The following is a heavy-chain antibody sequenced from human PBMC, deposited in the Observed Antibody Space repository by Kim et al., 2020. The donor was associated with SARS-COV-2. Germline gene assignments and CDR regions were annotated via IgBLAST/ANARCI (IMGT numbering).Heavy chain of an antibody. D-gene: IGHD4-17*01. V-gene: IGHV3-33*01. CDR3: ARDKDGADFDY. J-gene: IGHJ4*02. Sequence: KCYADSVKGRFTISRDNSKNTLYLQMNSLIAEDTAVYYCARDKDGADFDYWGQGTLVTVSS. CDR2: K.